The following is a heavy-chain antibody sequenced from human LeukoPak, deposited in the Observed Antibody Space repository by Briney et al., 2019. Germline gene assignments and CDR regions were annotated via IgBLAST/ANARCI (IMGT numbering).Heavy chain of an antibody. J-gene: IGHJ4*02. CDR3: ARTGGYSSGWYLRYYFDY. Sequence: GGSLRLSCAASGFTFSSYAMSWVRQAPGKGLEWVSAISGSGGSTYYADSVKGRFTISRDNSKNTLYLQMNSLRAEDTAVYYCARTGGYSSGWYLRYYFDYWGQGTLVTVSS. CDR2: ISGSGGST. V-gene: IGHV3-23*01. D-gene: IGHD6-19*01. CDR1: GFTFSSYA.